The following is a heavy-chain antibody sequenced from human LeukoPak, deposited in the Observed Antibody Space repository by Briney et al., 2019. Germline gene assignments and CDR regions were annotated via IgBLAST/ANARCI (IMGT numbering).Heavy chain of an antibody. J-gene: IGHJ4*02. V-gene: IGHV3-30*04. CDR3: ARDRSLDY. CDR2: LSYDGSNK. Sequence: GRSLRLSCAASGFTFSGYAMHWVRQAQGKGLEWVAVLSYDGSNKYYADSVKGRFTISRDNSKNTLYLQMNSLRAEDTAVYYCARDRSLDYWGQGTLVTVSS. CDR1: GFTFSGYA.